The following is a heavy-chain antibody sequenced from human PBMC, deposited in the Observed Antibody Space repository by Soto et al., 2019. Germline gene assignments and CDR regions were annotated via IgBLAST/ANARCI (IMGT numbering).Heavy chain of an antibody. D-gene: IGHD6-19*01. Sequence: GGSLRLSCAASGFTFSDHYMDWVRQAPGKGLEWVGRTRNKPNNYTTEYAASVKGRFTISRDDSKNSLYLQMNSLKTEDTAVYYCARVGPSGWYDAEYFQHWGQGTLVTVSS. CDR2: TRNKPNNYTT. J-gene: IGHJ1*01. V-gene: IGHV3-72*01. CDR1: GFTFSDHY. CDR3: ARVGPSGWYDAEYFQH.